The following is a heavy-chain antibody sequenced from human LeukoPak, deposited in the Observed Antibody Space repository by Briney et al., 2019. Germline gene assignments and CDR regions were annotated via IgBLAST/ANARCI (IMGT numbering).Heavy chain of an antibody. J-gene: IGHJ4*02. CDR2: KYPDDSDT. V-gene: IGHV5-51*01. D-gene: IGHD1-26*01. CDR3: VRLGSGSYPDY. Sequence: GESLKISCPGSGYRFTNFWIGWVGQMPGKGLECMGIKYPDDSDTTYSPSFQGQVTISSHKTISTTYLQWSSLKASDTGMYYCVRLGSGSYPDYWGQGTLITVSS. CDR1: GYRFTNFW.